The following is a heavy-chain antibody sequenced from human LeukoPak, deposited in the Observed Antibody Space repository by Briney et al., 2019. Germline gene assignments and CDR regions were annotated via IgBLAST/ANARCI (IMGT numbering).Heavy chain of an antibody. J-gene: IGHJ4*02. D-gene: IGHD5-24*01. CDR3: AREQWLQLRGPIDY. CDR1: GYIFTGYY. CDR2: INPHSGGT. Sequence: ASVKVSCKASGYIFTGYYIHWVRQAPGQGLEWMGWINPHSGGTNYAQKLQGRVTMTTDTSTSTAYMELRSLRSDDTAVYYCAREQWLQLRGPIDYWGQGTLVTVSS. V-gene: IGHV1-2*02.